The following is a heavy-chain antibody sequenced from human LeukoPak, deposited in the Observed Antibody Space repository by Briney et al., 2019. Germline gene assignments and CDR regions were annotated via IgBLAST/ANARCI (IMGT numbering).Heavy chain of an antibody. J-gene: IGHJ4*02. D-gene: IGHD1-26*01. CDR2: MYYSGST. V-gene: IGHV4-39*01. Sequence: PSETLSLTCTVSGGPVSSTRHYWGWIRQPPGKGPEWIGNMYYSGSTYYNPSLRSRVTTSVDTTKNQFSLKLGSVTAADTAVYYCARLLKYSGSYYCDFWGQGTLVTVSS. CDR3: ARLLKYSGSYYCDF. CDR1: GGPVSSTRHY.